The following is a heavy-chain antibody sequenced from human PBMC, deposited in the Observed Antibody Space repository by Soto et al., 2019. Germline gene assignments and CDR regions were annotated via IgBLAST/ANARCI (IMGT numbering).Heavy chain of an antibody. V-gene: IGHV1-18*01. Sequence: ASVKVSCKASGYTFTNYGISWVRQAPGQGLEWLGWISTYNGDRDFAQKVQVRVTMTTDTSTTTAYMELRSLRSNDTAVYYCARSRAGGTWEQYPSFYFDYWGQGALVTVSS. CDR1: GYTFTNYG. D-gene: IGHD1-26*01. J-gene: IGHJ4*02. CDR3: ARSRAGGTWEQYPSFYFDY. CDR2: ISTYNGDR.